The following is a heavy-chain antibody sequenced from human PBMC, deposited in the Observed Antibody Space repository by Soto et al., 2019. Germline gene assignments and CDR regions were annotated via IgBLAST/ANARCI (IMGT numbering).Heavy chain of an antibody. CDR1: GYSISSGSY. J-gene: IGHJ4*01. CDR2: IYHGGTT. D-gene: IGHD6-19*01. CDR3: ARVHVMVVAGSTFDY. V-gene: IGHV4-38-2*02. Sequence: KTSETLSLTCTVPGYSISSGSYWAWIRQPPGKGPEWIASIYHGGTTFYNPSLKSRITISVDTSNNQFSLKLTSVTAADTAVYYCARVHVMVVAGSTFDYWGNGTLVTVSS.